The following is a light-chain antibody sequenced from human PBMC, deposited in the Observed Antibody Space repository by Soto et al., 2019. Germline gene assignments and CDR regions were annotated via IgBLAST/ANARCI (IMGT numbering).Light chain of an antibody. J-gene: IGKJ1*01. CDR3: QQYNKWPPRT. V-gene: IGKV3-15*01. CDR1: QSVSSN. CDR2: GAS. Sequence: EIVMTQSPATLSVSPGERATLSCRASQSVSSNLAWYQQKPGQAPRLLIYGASTRATGIPARFSGSGSGTEFTLTISSLQSEDFAVYYCQQYNKWPPRTFGQGTK.